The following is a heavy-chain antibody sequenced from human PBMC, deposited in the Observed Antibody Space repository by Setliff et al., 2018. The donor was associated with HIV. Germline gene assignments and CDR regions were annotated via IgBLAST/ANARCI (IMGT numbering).Heavy chain of an antibody. D-gene: IGHD4-17*01. J-gene: IGHJ4*02. Sequence: PGGSLRLSCAASGFTFRNYGMHWVRQAPGKGLEWVAVIWYDGSEKYYGDSVKGRFTISRDNSKNMLYLQMNSLTTEDTAVYYCTKPTTVVTSYYFDSWGQGTQVTVSS. CDR2: IWYDGSEK. V-gene: IGHV3-30*02. CDR3: TKPTTVVTSYYFDS. CDR1: GFTFRNYG.